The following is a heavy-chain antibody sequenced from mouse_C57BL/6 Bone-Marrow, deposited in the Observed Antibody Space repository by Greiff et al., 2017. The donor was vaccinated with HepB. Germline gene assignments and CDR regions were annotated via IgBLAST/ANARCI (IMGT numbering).Heavy chain of an antibody. V-gene: IGHV1-52*01. CDR2: IDPSDSET. D-gene: IGHD2-5*01. Sequence: QVQLQQPVAELVRPGSSVKLSCKASGYTFTSYWMHWVKQRPIQGLEWIGNIDPSDSETHYTQKFKDKATLTVDKSSSTAYMQLSSLTSEDSAVYYCARGAYDSNDYAMDYWGQGTSVTVSS. J-gene: IGHJ4*01. CDR3: ARGAYDSNDYAMDY. CDR1: GYTFTSYW.